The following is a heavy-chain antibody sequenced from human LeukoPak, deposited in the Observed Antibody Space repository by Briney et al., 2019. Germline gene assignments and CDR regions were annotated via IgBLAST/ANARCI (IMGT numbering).Heavy chain of an antibody. Sequence: ASVRVSCTASGYMFTTSFMHWVRQAPGQGLEWMGVINPSGTSTDYAQKFQGRVTMTRDTSTNTVYMELSSLRSEDTAVYYCASPHGASYYYFDYWGQGTLVTVSS. V-gene: IGHV1-46*01. CDR3: ASPHGASYYYFDY. CDR1: GYMFTTSF. J-gene: IGHJ4*02. CDR2: INPSGTST. D-gene: IGHD4/OR15-4a*01.